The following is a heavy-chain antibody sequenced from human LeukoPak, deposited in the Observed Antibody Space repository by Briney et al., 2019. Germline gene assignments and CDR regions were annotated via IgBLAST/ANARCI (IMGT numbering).Heavy chain of an antibody. CDR1: GGSISSSSYY. Sequence: SETLSLTCTVSGGSISSSSYYWGWIRQPPGKGLEWIGSIYYSGSSYYNPSLKSRVTISVDTSKNQFSLKLSSVTAADTAVYYCARAAYYDSSGYYDPDFDYWGQGTLVTVSS. V-gene: IGHV4-39*07. J-gene: IGHJ4*02. CDR3: ARAAYYDSSGYYDPDFDY. CDR2: IYYSGSS. D-gene: IGHD3-22*01.